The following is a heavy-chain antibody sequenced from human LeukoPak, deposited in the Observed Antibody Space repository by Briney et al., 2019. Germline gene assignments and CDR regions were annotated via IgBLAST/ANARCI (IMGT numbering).Heavy chain of an antibody. Sequence: GTSLRLSCAVSGFTFSSYSMSWVRQAPGKALECVLSISSSGTYKYYADSVKGRFTISRDNAKNSLYLQMNSLRAEDTAVYYCAKSKDSVAGATNDYWGQGTLVTVSS. D-gene: IGHD6-19*01. CDR2: ISSSGTYK. J-gene: IGHJ4*02. V-gene: IGHV3-21*01. CDR3: AKSKDSVAGATNDY. CDR1: GFTFSSYS.